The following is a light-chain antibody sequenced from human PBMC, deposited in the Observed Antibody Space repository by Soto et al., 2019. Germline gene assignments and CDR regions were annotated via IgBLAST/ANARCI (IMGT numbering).Light chain of an antibody. CDR2: DVN. CDR3: SSYTTSTILGYV. V-gene: IGLV2-14*01. J-gene: IGLJ1*01. CDR1: SSDVGGYNY. Sequence: QSALTQPVSVSGSPGQSITIPCTGSSSDVGGYNYVSWYQQHPGKAPKLMIYDVNNRPSGVSNRFSGSKSGNTASLTISGLQAEDEADYYCSSYTTSTILGYVFGTGTKLTVL.